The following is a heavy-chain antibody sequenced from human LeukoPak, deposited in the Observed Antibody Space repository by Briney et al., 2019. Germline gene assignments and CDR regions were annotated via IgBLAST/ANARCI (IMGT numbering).Heavy chain of an antibody. CDR3: ARVVDAGGGEAAAPL. V-gene: IGHV4-38-2*02. Sequence: PSETLSLTCTVSGYSISSDYYWGWIRQPPGKGLEWIGSIYHSGSTYYNPSLKSRVTISVDTSKNQFSLKLSSVTAADTAVYYCARVVDAGGGEAAAPLWGQGTMVTVSS. D-gene: IGHD2-21*01. CDR1: GYSISSDYY. J-gene: IGHJ3*01. CDR2: IYHSGST.